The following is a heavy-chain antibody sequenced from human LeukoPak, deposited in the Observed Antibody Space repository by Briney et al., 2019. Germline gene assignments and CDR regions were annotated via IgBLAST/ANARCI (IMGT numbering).Heavy chain of an antibody. CDR1: GYSFTRYW. CDR2: IDPSDSYT. V-gene: IGHV5-10-1*01. CDR3: ARLGNYYYDSSGPKEDDAFDI. D-gene: IGHD3-22*01. J-gene: IGHJ3*02. Sequence: GESLRISCKGSGYSFTRYWTSWVRQMPGRGLEWMGRIDPSDSYTNYSPSFQGHVTISADKSISTAYLQWSSLKASDTAMYYCARLGNYYYDSSGPKEDDAFDIWGQGTMVTVSS.